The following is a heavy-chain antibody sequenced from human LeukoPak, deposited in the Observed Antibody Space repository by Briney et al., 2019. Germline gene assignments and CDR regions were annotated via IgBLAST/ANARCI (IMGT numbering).Heavy chain of an antibody. V-gene: IGHV3-23*01. CDR3: VRDRGSGWYYIDC. CDR2: VCSSGATT. D-gene: IGHD6-19*01. CDR1: GFTFNNYA. Sequence: GGSLRLSCAASGFTFNNYAKCWGRQSPREGLGWVSVVCSSGATTFYADSVPRRFTITRHNSHNTVSLQMNSPRVDDTALYYCVRDRGSGWYYIDCWGQGTLVTVSS. J-gene: IGHJ4*02.